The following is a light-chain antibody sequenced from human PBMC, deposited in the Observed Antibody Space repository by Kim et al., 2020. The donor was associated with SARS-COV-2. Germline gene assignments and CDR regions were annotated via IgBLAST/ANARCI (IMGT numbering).Light chain of an antibody. V-gene: IGKV3-20*01. CDR3: QQYGASPRT. J-gene: IGKJ1*01. CDR2: GAS. Sequence: LSPGERATLSCRTSQSASTYLAWFQQKPGQTPRLLIYGASSRATGIPDRFSGSGSGTEFTLTISRLEPEDFALYFCQQYGASPRTFGQGTKVDIK. CDR1: QSASTY.